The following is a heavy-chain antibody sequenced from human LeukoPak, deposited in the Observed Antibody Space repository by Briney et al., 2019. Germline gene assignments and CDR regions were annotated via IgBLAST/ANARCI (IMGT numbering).Heavy chain of an antibody. D-gene: IGHD1-14*01. CDR3: ARHVRMTTPRDYYYYYYMDV. J-gene: IGHJ6*03. V-gene: IGHV4-4*09. CDR2: IYTSGST. CDR1: GGSISSYY. Sequence: SETLSLTCTGSGGSISSYYWSWVRQPPGKGLEWIGYIYTSGSTNYNPSLKSRVTISVDTSKHQFSLKLSSVTAADTAVYYCARHVRMTTPRDYYYYYYMDVWGKGTTVTVSS.